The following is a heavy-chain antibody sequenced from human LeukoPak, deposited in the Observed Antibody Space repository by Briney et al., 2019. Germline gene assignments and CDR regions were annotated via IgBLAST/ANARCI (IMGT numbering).Heavy chain of an antibody. V-gene: IGHV1-46*01. CDR1: GYTFTGYY. CDR2: INPSGGSR. Sequence: GASVKVSSKASGYTFTGYYIHWVRQAPGQGLEWMAIINPSGGSRSYAQKFQGRLTVTRDTSTSTVYMELSSLRSEDTAVYYCAREIGPIQLHLWGSAFDYWGQGTLVTVSS. CDR3: AREIGPIQLHLWGSAFDY. J-gene: IGHJ4*02. D-gene: IGHD5-18*01.